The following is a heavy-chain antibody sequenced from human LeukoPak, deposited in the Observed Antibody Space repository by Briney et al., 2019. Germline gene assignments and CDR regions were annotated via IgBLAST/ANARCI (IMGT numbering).Heavy chain of an antibody. CDR2: TYYRSKWYN. CDR3: AGYSYGVRPS. D-gene: IGHD5-18*01. J-gene: IGHJ5*02. V-gene: IGHV6-1*01. CDR1: GDSVSSNSAA. Sequence: SQTLSLTCVLSGDSVSSNSAAWNWIRQSPSRGLEWLGRTYYRSKWYNDYAVSVKSRITINPDASKNQFSLHLNSVTPEDTAVYYCAGYSYGVRPSWGQGTLVTVSS.